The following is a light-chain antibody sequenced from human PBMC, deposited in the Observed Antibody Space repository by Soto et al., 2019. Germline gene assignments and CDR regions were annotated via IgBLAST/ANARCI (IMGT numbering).Light chain of an antibody. CDR1: QSISSW. CDR2: DAS. J-gene: IGKJ1*01. Sequence: TQSPATLSVSPGERATLSCRASQSISSWLAWYQKKPGKAPKLLIYDASRLESGVPSRFSGSGSGTEFTLTISDLQPDDFATYYCQQYNSYSWTFGQGTKVEIK. V-gene: IGKV1-5*01. CDR3: QQYNSYSWT.